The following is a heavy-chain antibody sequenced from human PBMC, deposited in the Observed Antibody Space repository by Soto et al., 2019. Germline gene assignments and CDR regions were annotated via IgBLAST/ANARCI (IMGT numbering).Heavy chain of an antibody. Sequence: GVLRLSCAASGFTVSSSDMSWVRQAPGKGLEWVSIIYSEGSTFYADSVKGRFTISRDNSKNTLYLQMNSLRAEDTAVYYCARALTGTRSCFDHWGQGTLVTVSS. V-gene: IGHV3-53*01. CDR3: ARALTGTRSCFDH. CDR1: GFTVSSSD. D-gene: IGHD1-20*01. J-gene: IGHJ4*02. CDR2: IYSEGST.